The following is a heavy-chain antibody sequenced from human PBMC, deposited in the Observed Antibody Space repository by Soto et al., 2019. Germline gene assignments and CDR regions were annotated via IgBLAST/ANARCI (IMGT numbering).Heavy chain of an antibody. CDR3: AHRVLRTVFGLVTTTAIYFDF. CDR1: GFSLTTSGVG. V-gene: IGHV2-5*02. J-gene: IGHJ4*02. D-gene: IGHD3-3*01. CDR2: IYWDDDK. Sequence: QITLNESGLTVVRPTETLTLTCRFSGFSLTTSGVGVGWIRQSPGKAPEWLALIYWDDDKRYSASLKSRLTLTKDTSKNQVVLTVSYLDPTDTATYYCAHRVLRTVFGLVTTTAIYFDFWGQGTPVAVSS.